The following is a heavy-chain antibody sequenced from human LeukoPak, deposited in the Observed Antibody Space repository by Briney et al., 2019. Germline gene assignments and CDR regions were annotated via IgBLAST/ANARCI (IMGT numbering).Heavy chain of an antibody. J-gene: IGHJ4*01. V-gene: IGHV3-23*01. CDR1: GFTVSNNY. D-gene: IGHD3-10*01. Sequence: PGGSLRLSCAASGFTVSNNYMSWVRQAPGKGLEWVSGIRAGGDNTYYADSVKGRFTISRDNSKNTLYLQMNSLRAEDTAVYYCAKGMVRGVILKGFDYWGQGTLVTVSS. CDR3: AKGMVRGVILKGFDY. CDR2: IRAGGDNT.